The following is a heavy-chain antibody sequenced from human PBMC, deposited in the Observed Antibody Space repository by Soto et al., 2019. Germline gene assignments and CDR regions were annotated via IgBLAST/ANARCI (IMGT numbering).Heavy chain of an antibody. CDR2: IIPIYDTI. V-gene: IGHV1-69*01. CDR1: GGTFGSYA. D-gene: IGHD5-12*01. CDR3: ARDATDGYTPVDY. J-gene: IGHJ4*02. Sequence: QVQLVQSGAEVKKPESSVKVSCKASGGTFGSYAINWVRQAPGQGLEWMGGIIPIYDTIDYAQKLQGRVTITADESTSTAYMELTSLRSGDTAVYYCARDATDGYTPVDYWGQGTLVTVSS.